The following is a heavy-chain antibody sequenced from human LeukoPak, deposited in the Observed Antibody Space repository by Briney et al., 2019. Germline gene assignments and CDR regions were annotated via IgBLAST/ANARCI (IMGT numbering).Heavy chain of an antibody. CDR2: IYSGGNT. J-gene: IGHJ3*02. V-gene: IGHV3-53*01. D-gene: IGHD3-22*01. CDR3: AKDLSVIVVVITPDAFDI. CDR1: GFTVSVNY. Sequence: GGSLRLSYAAFGFTVSVNYMSWVRQAPGKGLECVSVIYSGGNTYYADSVKGRFTISRDNSKNTLYLQMNSLRVEDTAVYYCAKDLSVIVVVITPDAFDIWGQGTMVIVSS.